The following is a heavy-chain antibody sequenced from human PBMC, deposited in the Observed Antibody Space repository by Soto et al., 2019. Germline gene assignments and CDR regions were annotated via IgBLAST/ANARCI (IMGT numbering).Heavy chain of an antibody. V-gene: IGHV1-18*01. Sequence: EQSEGEVKKPGASVKVSCQGSGYTFTSYGISWVRQAPGQGLEWMGWISAYNGYRNIAQNLQGRVSMTTDTYTSTAYMELRSLRSDDTAVFYCARDGVDFWSCKTYGLDVWGQGTTVTVSS. D-gene: IGHD3-3*01. CDR1: GYTFTSYG. CDR3: ARDGVDFWSCKTYGLDV. J-gene: IGHJ6*02. CDR2: ISAYNGYR.